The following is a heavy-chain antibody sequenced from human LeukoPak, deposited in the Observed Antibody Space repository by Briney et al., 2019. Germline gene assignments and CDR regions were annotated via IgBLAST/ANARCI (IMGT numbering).Heavy chain of an antibody. CDR2: ISYDGSNK. D-gene: IGHD5-12*01. Sequence: GRSLRLSCAASGFTFSSYGMHWVRQAPGKGLEWVAVISYDGSNKYYADSVKGRFTISRDNSKNTLYLQMNSLRAEDTAVYYCATSYSGYDPPRFDYWGQGTLVTVSS. V-gene: IGHV3-30*03. J-gene: IGHJ4*02. CDR1: GFTFSSYG. CDR3: ATSYSGYDPPRFDY.